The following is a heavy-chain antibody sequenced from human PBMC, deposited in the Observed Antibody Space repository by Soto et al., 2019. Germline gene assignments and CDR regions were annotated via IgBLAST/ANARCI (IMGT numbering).Heavy chain of an antibody. CDR1: GFTFSSYE. J-gene: IGHJ5*02. CDR3: ARDGEEYSSSWFNWFDP. D-gene: IGHD6-13*01. CDR2: ISSSSSTI. Sequence: PGGSLRLSCAASGFTFSSYEMNWVRQAPGKGLEWVSYISSSSSTIYYADSVKGRFTISRDNAKNSLYLQMNSLRDEDTAVYYCARDGEEYSSSWFNWFDPWGQGTLVTVSS. V-gene: IGHV3-48*02.